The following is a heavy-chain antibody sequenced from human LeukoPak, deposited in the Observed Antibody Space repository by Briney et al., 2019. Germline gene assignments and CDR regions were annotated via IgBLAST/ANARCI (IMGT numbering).Heavy chain of an antibody. J-gene: IGHJ4*02. V-gene: IGHV3-7*01. D-gene: IGHD2/OR15-2a*01. CDR1: GFTFSSYW. Sequence: HAGGSLRLSCVASGFTFSSYWMSWVRQAPGKGLEWVANIKQDGSEKYYVDSVKGRFTISRDNAKNSLYLQMNSLRAEDTAVYYCARGPTRANSTDYWGQGALVTVSS. CDR3: ARGPTRANSTDY. CDR2: IKQDGSEK.